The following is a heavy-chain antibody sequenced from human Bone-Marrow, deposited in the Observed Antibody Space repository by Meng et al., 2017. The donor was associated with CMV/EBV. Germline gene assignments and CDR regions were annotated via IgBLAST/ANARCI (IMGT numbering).Heavy chain of an antibody. CDR2: INQDESEK. V-gene: IGHV3-7*01. Sequence: GGPLRLSCAASGLTFSRFWMTWVRQAPGKGLEWVANINQDESEKYYADSVEGRFIISRDNADNSLFLQMNNLGVDDTAVYYCARGRGLDYWGQGTLVTVSS. CDR1: GLTFSRFW. J-gene: IGHJ4*02. CDR3: ARGRGLDY.